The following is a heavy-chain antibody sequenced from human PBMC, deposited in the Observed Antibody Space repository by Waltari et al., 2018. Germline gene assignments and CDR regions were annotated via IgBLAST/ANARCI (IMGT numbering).Heavy chain of an antibody. CDR3: ARVEGAAGLDI. V-gene: IGHV1-3*01. CDR2: INAGNGNT. CDR1: GYTFTSYA. D-gene: IGHD3-16*01. J-gene: IGHJ3*02. Sequence: QVQLVQSGAEVKKPGASVKVSCKASGYTFTSYAMHWVRQAPGQRLEWMGWINAGNGNTKYSQKFQGRVTSTRDTSASKAYMELSSLRSEDTAVYYCARVEGAAGLDIWGQGTMVTVSS.